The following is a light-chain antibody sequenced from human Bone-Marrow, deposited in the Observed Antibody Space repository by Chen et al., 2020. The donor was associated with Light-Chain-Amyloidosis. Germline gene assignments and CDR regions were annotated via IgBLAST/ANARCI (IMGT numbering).Light chain of an antibody. Sequence: SYVLTQPSSVSVAPGQRATIACGGNNIGSTSVNWYQQTPGQAPLLAVYDDSERPPGIPERLSGSNSGNTATLTISRVEAGDEADYYCQVWDRSSDRPVFGGGTKLTVL. CDR2: DDS. V-gene: IGLV3-21*02. CDR3: QVWDRSSDRPV. CDR1: NIGSTS. J-gene: IGLJ3*02.